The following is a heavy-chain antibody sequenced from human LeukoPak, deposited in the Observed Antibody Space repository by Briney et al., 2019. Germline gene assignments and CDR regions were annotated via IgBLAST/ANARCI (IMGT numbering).Heavy chain of an antibody. CDR1: GFTFSSNS. D-gene: IGHD3-3*02. CDR2: ISYTSSTI. Sequence: GGSLRLSCAASGFTFSSNSMNWVRQAPGKGLEWVSYISYTSSTIYYADSVQGRFTISRDNAKNSLYLQMDGLRAEDTAVYYCASGATVAYYWGQGTLVTVSS. J-gene: IGHJ4*02. CDR3: ASGATVAYY. V-gene: IGHV3-48*01.